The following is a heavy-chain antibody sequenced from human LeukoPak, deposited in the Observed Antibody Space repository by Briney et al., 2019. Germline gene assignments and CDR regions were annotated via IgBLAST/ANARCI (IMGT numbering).Heavy chain of an antibody. CDR2: IYYSGIT. V-gene: IGHV4-59*01. CDR1: GXSIRGYF. D-gene: IGHD6-13*01. J-gene: IGHJ4*02. CDR3: AMAYSSSWYYFDY. Sequence: PSETLSLTCTVSGXSIRGYFWTWIRQPPGKGLEWIGYIYYSGITNYNPSLKSRVTIAVDTSKNQFSLRLNSVTAADTAVYYCAMAYSSSWYYFDYWGQGTLVTVSS.